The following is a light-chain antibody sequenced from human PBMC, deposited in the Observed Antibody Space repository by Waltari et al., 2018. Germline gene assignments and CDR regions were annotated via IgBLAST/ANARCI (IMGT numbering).Light chain of an antibody. Sequence: QSALPQPASVSGSPGQSITISCTGTNSDIGGFNYLSWYQHHPGQAPTLILYDVTKRPSGVSDRFSGSKSGTTASLTISGLHTDDEADYYCCSYTITSTLVFGGGTKLTVL. J-gene: IGLJ2*01. V-gene: IGLV2-14*03. CDR2: DVT. CDR1: NSDIGGFNY. CDR3: CSYTITSTLV.